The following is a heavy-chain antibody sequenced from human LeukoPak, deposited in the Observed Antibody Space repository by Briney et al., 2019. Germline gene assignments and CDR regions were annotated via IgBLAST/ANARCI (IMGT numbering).Heavy chain of an antibody. D-gene: IGHD3-9*01. CDR3: LRDISTEAFDA. V-gene: IGHV1-18*01. CDR1: GYSFSDHG. Sequence: EASVSPSSQASGYSFSDHGLIWVRQAPGQGLEWVGWICAVNGDPKSARSVQVRLALSTDITTKTAFMELRSLRSDDTALYFCLRDISTEAFDARG. J-gene: IGHJ5*01. CDR2: ICAVNGDP.